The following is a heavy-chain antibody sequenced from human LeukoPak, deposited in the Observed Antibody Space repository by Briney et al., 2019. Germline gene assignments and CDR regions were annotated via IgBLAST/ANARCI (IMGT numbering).Heavy chain of an antibody. V-gene: IGHV1-69*04. CDR2: IIPFLGTT. Sequence: SVKVSCKASGYTFTSYDIHWVRQSTGQGLEWMGRIIPFLGTTTYAQKFQDRVTLTADRSTSTAYMELSSLRSDDTAVYFCARTSSSYHDTNGYYYYYWGQGTLVTVSS. CDR1: GYTFTSYD. CDR3: ARTSSSYHDTNGYYYYY. D-gene: IGHD3-22*01. J-gene: IGHJ4*02.